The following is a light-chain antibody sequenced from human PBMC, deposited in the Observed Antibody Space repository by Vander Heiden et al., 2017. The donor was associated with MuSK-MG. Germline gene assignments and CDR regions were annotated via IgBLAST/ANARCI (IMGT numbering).Light chain of an antibody. Sequence: QSALTQPASVSGSPGQSITISCTGTSSDVGGYNYVSWYQQHPGKAPKLMIYDVSSRPAGVSSRFSGSKSGNTASLTISGLQAEDEADYYCSSYTSSSTDVFGTGTKVTVL. CDR2: DVS. CDR3: SSYTSSSTDV. J-gene: IGLJ1*01. V-gene: IGLV2-14*03. CDR1: SSDVGGYNY.